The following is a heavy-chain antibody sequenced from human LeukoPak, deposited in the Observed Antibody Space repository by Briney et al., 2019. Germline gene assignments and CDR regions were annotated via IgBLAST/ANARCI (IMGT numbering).Heavy chain of an antibody. J-gene: IGHJ3*02. CDR2: IKQDGSEK. CDR1: GFTFSDYW. Sequence: GGSLRLSCAASGFTFSDYWMSRVRQAPGKGLEWVANIKQDGSEKYYVDSLKGRFTISRDNAKNSLYLQMNGLRAEDTAVYYCARDFYGDYALSAFDIWGQGAMVTVSS. CDR3: ARDFYGDYALSAFDI. D-gene: IGHD4-17*01. V-gene: IGHV3-7*01.